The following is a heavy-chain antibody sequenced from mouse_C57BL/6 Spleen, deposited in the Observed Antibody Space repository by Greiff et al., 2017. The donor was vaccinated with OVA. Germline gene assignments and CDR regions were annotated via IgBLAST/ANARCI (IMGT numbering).Heavy chain of an antibody. Sequence: VKLMESGAELVRPGASVTLSCKASGYTFTDYEMHWVKQTPVHGLEWIGAIDPETGGTAYNQKFKGKAILTADKSSSTAYMELRSLTSEDSAVYYCTRGDWDRYYFDYWGQGTTLTVSS. CDR3: TRGDWDRYYFDY. D-gene: IGHD4-1*01. CDR1: GYTFTDYE. V-gene: IGHV1-15*01. J-gene: IGHJ2*01. CDR2: IDPETGGT.